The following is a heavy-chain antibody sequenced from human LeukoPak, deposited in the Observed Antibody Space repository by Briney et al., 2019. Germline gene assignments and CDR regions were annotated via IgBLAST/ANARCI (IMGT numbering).Heavy chain of an antibody. CDR3: ARDKDLGAVAGTFDF. J-gene: IGHJ4*02. CDR2: ISGYNGLT. D-gene: IGHD6-19*01. V-gene: IGHV1-18*01. CDR1: GYSFTNNG. Sequence: ASVMVSCKASGYSFTNNGISWVRQAPGQGLEWMGWISGYNGLTKYSQKFQGKFTMTTDTSTSTAYMELRSLGSDDTAVYFCARDKDLGAVAGTFDFWGQGTLVTVSS.